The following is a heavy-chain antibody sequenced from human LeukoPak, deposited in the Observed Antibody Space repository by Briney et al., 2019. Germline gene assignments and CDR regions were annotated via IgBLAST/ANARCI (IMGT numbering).Heavy chain of an antibody. CDR3: ATLSVSYTRPFDY. D-gene: IGHD1-26*01. CDR1: GGTFSSYA. V-gene: IGHV1-69*04. J-gene: IGHJ4*02. CDR2: IIPILGIA. Sequence: GASVKVSCKASGGTFSSYAISWVRQAPGQGLEWMGRIIPILGIANYAQKFQGRVTITADKSTSTAYMELSSLRSEDTAVYYCATLSVSYTRPFDYWGQGTLVTVSS.